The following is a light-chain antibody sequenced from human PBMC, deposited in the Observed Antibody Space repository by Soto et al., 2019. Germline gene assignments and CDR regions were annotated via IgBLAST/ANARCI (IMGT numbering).Light chain of an antibody. Sequence: DIQMTQSPSTLSASVGDRVTITCRASQSISSWLAWYQQKPGKAPKLLIYKASSLESGVPSRFSGSGSGTEFTLTISSLPHDDFATYYCQQYNNYPWTFGQGTKVEIK. V-gene: IGKV1-5*03. CDR3: QQYNNYPWT. J-gene: IGKJ1*01. CDR2: KAS. CDR1: QSISSW.